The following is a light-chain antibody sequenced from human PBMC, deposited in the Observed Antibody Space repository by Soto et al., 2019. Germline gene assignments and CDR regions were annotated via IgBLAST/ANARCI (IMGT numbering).Light chain of an antibody. J-gene: IGKJ4*01. CDR1: QTINRF. V-gene: IGKV1-39*01. Sequence: IPMTQSPSSLSASVGDRVTITCRAGQTINRFLSWYQQKPGKAPRLLIYSASSLQSGVPLRFSGSGAGTDFSLTINGLQPDDFATYYCQQSYRTLQRTFGGGTKVDI. CDR2: SAS. CDR3: QQSYRTLQRT.